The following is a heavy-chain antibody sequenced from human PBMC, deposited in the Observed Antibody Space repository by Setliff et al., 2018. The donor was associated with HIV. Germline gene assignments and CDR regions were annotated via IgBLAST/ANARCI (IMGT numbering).Heavy chain of an antibody. V-gene: IGHV1-69*13. CDR1: GGTFSSYA. Sequence: SVKVSCKASGGTFSSYAISWVRQAPGQGLEWMGGIIPIFGTANYAQKFQGRVTITADDSTSTAYMELSSLRSEDTAVYYCARDRSNYVGLDAFDIWGQGTMVTVSS. D-gene: IGHD4-4*01. CDR2: IIPIFGTA. CDR3: ARDRSNYVGLDAFDI. J-gene: IGHJ3*02.